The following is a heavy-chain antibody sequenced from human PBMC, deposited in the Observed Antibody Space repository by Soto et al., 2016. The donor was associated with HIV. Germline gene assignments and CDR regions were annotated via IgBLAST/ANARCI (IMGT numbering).Heavy chain of an antibody. V-gene: IGHV3-11*05. CDR2: ISSSTTYT. D-gene: IGHD6-25*01. J-gene: IGHJ4*02. CDR3: ARVRRNGLYYFDY. Sequence: QVQLVESGGDLVKPGGSLRLSCSASGFIFSDYYMSWIRQAPGKGLEWVSYISSSTTYTNSADSVKGRFTVSRDNTKNSLYLQMNNLTAKDTAVYYCARVRRNGLYYFDYWGQGTLVTVPS. CDR1: GFIFSDYY.